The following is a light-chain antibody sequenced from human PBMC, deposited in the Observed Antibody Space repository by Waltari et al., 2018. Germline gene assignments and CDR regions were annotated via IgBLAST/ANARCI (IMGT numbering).Light chain of an antibody. J-gene: IGLJ1*01. CDR1: SSDIGSFNY. V-gene: IGLV2-14*03. CDR3: TSYTTTDTLYV. Sequence: QSALTQPASVSGSPGQSITISCTGTSSDIGSFNYVSWYQQYPGKAPKLILFDVSNRPSGISDRFSGSKSGNTASLTISGLQAEDEADYICTSYTTTDTLYVFGTGTQVTVL. CDR2: DVS.